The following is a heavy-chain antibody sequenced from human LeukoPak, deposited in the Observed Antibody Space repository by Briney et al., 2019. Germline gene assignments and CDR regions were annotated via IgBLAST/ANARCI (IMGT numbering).Heavy chain of an antibody. CDR2: MNPNSGNT. CDR3: ARRDTSGWPTKFDY. CDR1: GYTFTSYD. Sequence: ASVKVSCKASGYTFTSYDINWVRQATGQGLEWMGWMNPNSGNTGYAQKFQGRVTMTRNTSISTAYMELSSLRSEDTAVYYCARRDTSGWPTKFDYWGQGTLVTVSS. J-gene: IGHJ4*02. V-gene: IGHV1-8*01. D-gene: IGHD6-19*01.